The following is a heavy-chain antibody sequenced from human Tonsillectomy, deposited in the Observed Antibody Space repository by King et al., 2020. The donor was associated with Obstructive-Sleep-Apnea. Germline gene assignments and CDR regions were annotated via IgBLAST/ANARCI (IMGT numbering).Heavy chain of an antibody. CDR3: ARLGYSGEYYFDS. J-gene: IGHJ4*02. CDR1: GYSISSGYY. Sequence: VQLQESGPGLVKPSETLSLTCTVSGYSISSGYYWGWIRQPPGKGLEWIGSIYHTENTYYNPSLKSRITISVDTSKNQFSLKLSSVTAADTAVYYCARLGYSGEYYFDSWGQGTLVTVSS. CDR2: IYHTENT. D-gene: IGHD1-26*01. V-gene: IGHV4-38-2*02.